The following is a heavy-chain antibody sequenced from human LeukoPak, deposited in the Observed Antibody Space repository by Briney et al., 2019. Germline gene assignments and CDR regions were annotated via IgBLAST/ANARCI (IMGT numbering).Heavy chain of an antibody. CDR3: AKDGYSHPGDWFDP. Sequence: QTGGSLRLSCAASGFTFSSYAMSWVRQAPGKGLEWVSAISGSGGSTYYANSVKGRFTISRDNSKNTLYLQMNSLRAEDTAVYYCAKDGYSHPGDWFDPWGQGTLVTVSS. CDR2: ISGSGGST. CDR1: GFTFSSYA. D-gene: IGHD5-18*01. V-gene: IGHV3-23*01. J-gene: IGHJ5*02.